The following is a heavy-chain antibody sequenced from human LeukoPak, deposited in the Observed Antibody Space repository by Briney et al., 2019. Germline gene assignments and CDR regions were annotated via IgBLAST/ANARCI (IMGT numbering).Heavy chain of an antibody. V-gene: IGHV4-34*01. CDR3: ARIQLWPLHYFDY. J-gene: IGHJ4*02. CDR2: INHSGDT. D-gene: IGHD5-18*01. Sequence: PSETLSLTCAVYGGSFSDYSWSWIRQPPGKGLEWIGEINHSGDTKYNPSLKSRVTISVDTSKNQFSLKVSSVTAADTAVYYCARIQLWPLHYFDYWGQGTLVTVSS. CDR1: GGSFSDYS.